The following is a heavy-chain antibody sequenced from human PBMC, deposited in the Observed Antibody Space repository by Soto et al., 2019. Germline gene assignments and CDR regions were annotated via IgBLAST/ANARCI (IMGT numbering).Heavy chain of an antibody. CDR3: ARLVAVYGGSRCYHDYDFIRV. J-gene: IGHJ6*02. D-gene: IGHD2-15*01. Sequence: PSETLSLTCSVSGDSVSSDNYFWSWIRRPPGKGLEWIGYIYYSGTTYYNPSLKSRVTISIDTSSNQFSLKLRSVTAADTAVYYCARLVAVYGGSRCYHDYDFIRVWGQGITVTVSS. V-gene: IGHV4-61*01. CDR2: IYYSGTT. CDR1: GDSVSSDNYF.